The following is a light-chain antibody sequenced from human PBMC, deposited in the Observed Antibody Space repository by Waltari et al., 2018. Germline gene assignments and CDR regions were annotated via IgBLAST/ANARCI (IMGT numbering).Light chain of an antibody. CDR3: QQYGDSPPMYT. Sequence: EIVLTQSPDTLSLSPGERATLSCRASQSVSSNYLAWYQQRPGQAPRLRSYGASNRATGIPDRFSGSESGTDFTLTISSLEPEDFAVYFCQQYGDSPPMYTFGLGTKLEIK. CDR2: GAS. J-gene: IGKJ2*01. V-gene: IGKV3-20*01. CDR1: QSVSSNY.